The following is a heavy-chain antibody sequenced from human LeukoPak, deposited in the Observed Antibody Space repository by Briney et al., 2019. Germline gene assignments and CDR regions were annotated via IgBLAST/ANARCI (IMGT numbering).Heavy chain of an antibody. Sequence: SETLSLTCTVSGYSISSGGYYWSWIRQPPGKGLEWIGYIYHSGSTYYNPSLKSRVTISVDRSKNQFSLKLSSVTAADTAVYYCARVLPDPYGGYEDYWGQGTLVTVSS. CDR3: ARVLPDPYGGYEDY. D-gene: IGHD5-12*01. J-gene: IGHJ4*02. CDR2: IYHSGST. CDR1: GYSISSGGYY. V-gene: IGHV4-30-2*01.